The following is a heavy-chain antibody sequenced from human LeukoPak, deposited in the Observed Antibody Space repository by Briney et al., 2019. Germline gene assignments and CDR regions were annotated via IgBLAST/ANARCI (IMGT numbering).Heavy chain of an antibody. J-gene: IGHJ4*02. D-gene: IGHD3-3*01. V-gene: IGHV3-7*01. CDR3: ARDPTYDFWSGYLSEYYFDY. CDR1: GFTFSSYW. CDR2: IKRDGSEK. Sequence: GGSLRLSRAASGFTFSSYWMSWVRQAPGKGLEWVANIKRDGSEKYYVDSVKGRFTISRDNAKNSLYLQMNSLRAEDTAVYYCARDPTYDFWSGYLSEYYFDYWGQGTLVTVSS.